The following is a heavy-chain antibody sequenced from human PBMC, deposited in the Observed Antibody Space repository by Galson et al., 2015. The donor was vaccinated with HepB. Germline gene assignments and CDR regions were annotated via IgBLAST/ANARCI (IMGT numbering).Heavy chain of an antibody. Sequence: SLRLSCAGSGFNFGDHAMHWVRQVPGKGLEWVSAISWNSGGVGYADSVRGRFTISRDNARNSVSLQMNSLRVEDTALYYCARDIGPLTMTREYLASWGQGTLVTITS. CDR1: GFNFGDHA. CDR3: ARDIGPLTMTREYLAS. V-gene: IGHV3-9*01. D-gene: IGHD3-10*01. J-gene: IGHJ1*01. CDR2: ISWNSGGV.